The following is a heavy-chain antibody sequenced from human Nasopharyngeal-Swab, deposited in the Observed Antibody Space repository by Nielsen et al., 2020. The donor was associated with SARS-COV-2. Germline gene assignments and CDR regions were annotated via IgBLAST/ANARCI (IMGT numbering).Heavy chain of an antibody. D-gene: IGHD2-15*01. CDR2: ISYDGSNK. V-gene: IGHV3-30-3*01. Sequence: GGSLRLSCAASGFTFSSYAMHWVRQAPGKGLEWVAVISYDGSNKYYADSVKGRFTISRDNSKNTLYLQMNSLRAEDTAVYYCARDWQDIVVVVADSGAFDIWGQGTMVTVSS. J-gene: IGHJ3*02. CDR1: GFTFSSYA. CDR3: ARDWQDIVVVVADSGAFDI.